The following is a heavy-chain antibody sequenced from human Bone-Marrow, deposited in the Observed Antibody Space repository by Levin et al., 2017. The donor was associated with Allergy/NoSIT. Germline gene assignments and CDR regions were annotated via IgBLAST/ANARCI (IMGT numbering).Heavy chain of an antibody. Sequence: GGSLRLSCAASEFMFNTYTMYWVRQAPGKGLEWVALISYDGSKKFYADSVKGRLTISRDNSKKTLLLQMNNLRLEDTAVYFCARDRYRAVIYSGDDRSWVGWFDPWGQGTLVTVSS. D-gene: IGHD2-21*02. J-gene: IGHJ5*02. CDR3: ARDRYRAVIYSGDDRSWVGWFDP. CDR2: ISYDGSKK. CDR1: EFMFNTYT. V-gene: IGHV3-30*04.